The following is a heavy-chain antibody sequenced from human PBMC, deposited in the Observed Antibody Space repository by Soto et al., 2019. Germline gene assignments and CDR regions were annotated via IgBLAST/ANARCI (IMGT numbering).Heavy chain of an antibody. CDR1: GFTFSDYA. J-gene: IGHJ4*02. CDR2: VSHDGRNT. Sequence: VQLVESGGGVVQPGRSLRLSCAASGFTFSDYAMHWVRQAPGKGLEWVAVVSHDGRNTHYADSVKGRFTIARDSSKNTVSLEMTSLRAKDTAVYYCAKGGQQWLVTSDFNYWGQGALVTVSS. V-gene: IGHV3-30*18. D-gene: IGHD6-19*01. CDR3: AKGGQQWLVTSDFNY.